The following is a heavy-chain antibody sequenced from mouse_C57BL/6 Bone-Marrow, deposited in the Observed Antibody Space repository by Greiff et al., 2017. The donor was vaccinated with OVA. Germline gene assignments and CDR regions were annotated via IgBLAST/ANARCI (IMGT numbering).Heavy chain of an antibody. CDR3: ARGNYYGSGAMDY. Sequence: EVQLQQSGPGLVKPSQSLSLTCSVTGYSITSGYYWNWIRQFPGNKLEWMGYISYDGSNNYNPSLKNRISITRDTSKNQFFLKLNSVTTEDTATYYCARGNYYGSGAMDYWGQGTSVTVSS. CDR1: GYSITSGYY. CDR2: ISYDGSN. D-gene: IGHD1-1*01. J-gene: IGHJ4*01. V-gene: IGHV3-6*01.